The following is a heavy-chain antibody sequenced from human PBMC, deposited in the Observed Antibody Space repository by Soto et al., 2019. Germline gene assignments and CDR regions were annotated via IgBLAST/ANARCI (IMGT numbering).Heavy chain of an antibody. CDR1: GYSFTSYW. CDR2: IYPGDSDT. CDR3: ARKYSGRYYRIWDPFDY. V-gene: IGHV5-51*01. D-gene: IGHD1-26*01. Sequence: PGESLKISCKGSGYSFTSYWIGWVRQMPGKGLEWMGIIYPGDSDTRYSPSFQGQVTISADKSISTAYLQWSSLKASDTAMYYCARKYSGRYYRIWDPFDYWGQGTLVTVSS. J-gene: IGHJ4*02.